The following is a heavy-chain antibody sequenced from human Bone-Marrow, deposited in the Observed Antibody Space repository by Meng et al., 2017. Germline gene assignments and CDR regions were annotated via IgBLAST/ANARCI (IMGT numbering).Heavy chain of an antibody. Sequence: QVQLQESGPGLVKPSGTLSPTCTVSGGSISGSSWWTWARQPPGKGLEWIGEIYHTGSTNYNPSLKSRVTISVDKSKNQFSLKLSSVTAADTAVYYCARGYCSTTNCNWFDPWGQGTLVTVSS. CDR3: ARGYCSTTNCNWFDP. CDR1: GGSISGSSW. D-gene: IGHD2-2*01. V-gene: IGHV4-4*02. CDR2: IYHTGST. J-gene: IGHJ5*02.